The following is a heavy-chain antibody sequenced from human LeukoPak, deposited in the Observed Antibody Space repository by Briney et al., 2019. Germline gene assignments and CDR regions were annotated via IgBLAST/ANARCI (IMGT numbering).Heavy chain of an antibody. V-gene: IGHV5-51*01. CDR3: ARFLMATPYYFDY. J-gene: IGHJ4*02. Sequence: LGESLKISCKGSGYSFTSYWSGGGRQMPGKGLGWGAIIYPGDSDTRYSPSFQGQVTISADKSISTAYLQWSSLKASDTAMYYCARFLMATPYYFDYWGQGTLVTVSS. CDR2: IYPGDSDT. CDR1: GYSFTSYW. D-gene: IGHD5-24*01.